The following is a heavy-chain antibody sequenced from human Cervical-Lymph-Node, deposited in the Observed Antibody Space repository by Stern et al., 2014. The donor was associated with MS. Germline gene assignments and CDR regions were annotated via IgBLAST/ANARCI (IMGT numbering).Heavy chain of an antibody. CDR2: RDWDGDK. V-gene: IGHV2-70*15. D-gene: IGHD3-10*01. CDR3: ARMTGRGDYYYYSGLDV. CDR1: GFSLTTSAMS. Sequence: QVTLRESGPALVKPTQTLTLTCTFSGFSLTTSAMSVSWIRQPPGKALEWLARRDWDGDKYYSTSLRTRLTISKDTSSNQVVLILTDMDPVDTATYYCARMTGRGDYYYYSGLDVWGQGTTVTVSS. J-gene: IGHJ6*02.